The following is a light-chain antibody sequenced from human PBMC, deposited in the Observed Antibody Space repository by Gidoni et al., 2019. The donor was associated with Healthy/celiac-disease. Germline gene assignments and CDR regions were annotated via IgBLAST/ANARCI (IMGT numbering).Light chain of an antibody. CDR2: QAS. J-gene: IGLJ2*01. Sequence: SYELPQPPSVTVSPGQTASITCSGDKLGDKYACWYQQKPGQSPVLVIYQASKRPSGIPERFSGSNSGNTATLTISGTQAMDEADYYCQAWDSSTVVFGGGTKLTVL. V-gene: IGLV3-1*01. CDR3: QAWDSSTVV. CDR1: KLGDKY.